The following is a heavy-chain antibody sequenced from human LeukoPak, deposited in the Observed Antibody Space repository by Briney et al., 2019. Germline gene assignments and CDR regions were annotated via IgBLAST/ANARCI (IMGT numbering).Heavy chain of an antibody. D-gene: IGHD7-27*01. CDR3: ARLPLTGDFDY. Sequence: SETLSLTCTVSGGSISSSRYYWGWIRQPPGKGLEWIGSIYYSGSTYYNPSLKSRVTISVDTSKNQFSLKLSSVTAADTAVYYCARLPLTGDFDYWGQGTLVTVSS. CDR2: IYYSGST. CDR1: GGSISSSRYY. J-gene: IGHJ4*02. V-gene: IGHV4-39*01.